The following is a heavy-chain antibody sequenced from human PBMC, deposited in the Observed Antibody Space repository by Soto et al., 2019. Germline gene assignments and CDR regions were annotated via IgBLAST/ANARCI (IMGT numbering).Heavy chain of an antibody. Sequence: EVHLLVSGGGSVQPGGSLRLSCAASGFSFSNYAMSWVRQAPGTGLEWVSAIDSGGGSTYYAASVKGRFSISRDNSMNTLYLQMNSLRAEDTAIYFCAKMNGPPHWGQGTLVTVSS. J-gene: IGHJ4*02. D-gene: IGHD2-8*01. CDR1: GFSFSNYA. CDR3: AKMNGPPH. V-gene: IGHV3-23*01. CDR2: IDSGGGST.